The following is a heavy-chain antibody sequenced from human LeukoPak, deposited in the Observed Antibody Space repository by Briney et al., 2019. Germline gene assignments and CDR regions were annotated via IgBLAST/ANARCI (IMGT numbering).Heavy chain of an antibody. CDR2: TSGSGVTT. J-gene: IGHJ4*02. CDR3: AKDRLAWSSGFDY. Sequence: GGSLRLSCAASGFTFNTYAMSWVRQAPGKGLEGISVTSGSGVTTYYADSVRGGFTISRDNSKNTVYLQMKSVRAEDTAVYYCAKDRLAWSSGFDYWGQGTLVTVSS. D-gene: IGHD3-10*01. CDR1: GFTFNTYA. V-gene: IGHV3-23*01.